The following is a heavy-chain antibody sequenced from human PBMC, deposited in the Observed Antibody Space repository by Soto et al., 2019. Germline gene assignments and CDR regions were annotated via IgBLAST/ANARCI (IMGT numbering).Heavy chain of an antibody. J-gene: IGHJ5*02. Sequence: PSDTLCLTCAVSGYSISSGYYWGWIRQPPGKGLEWIGSIYHSGSTYYNPSLKSRVTISVDTSKNQFSLKLSSVTAADTAVYYCARALGYSSGGSCDWFDPWGQGTLLTVYS. D-gene: IGHD2-15*01. V-gene: IGHV4-38-2*01. CDR2: IYHSGST. CDR3: ARALGYSSGGSCDWFDP. CDR1: GYSISSGYY.